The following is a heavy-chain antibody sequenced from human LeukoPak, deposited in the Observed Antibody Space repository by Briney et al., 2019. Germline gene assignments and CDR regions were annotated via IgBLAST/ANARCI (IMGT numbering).Heavy chain of an antibody. Sequence: GGSLRLSCAASGFTFSSYGMHWVRQAPGKGLEWVAVISYDGSNEYYADSVKGRFTISRDNFKNTLYLQMNSLRADDTAVYYCARSRWLDAFDYWGQGTLVTVSS. CDR3: ARSRWLDAFDY. CDR2: ISYDGSNE. CDR1: GFTFSSYG. J-gene: IGHJ4*02. D-gene: IGHD6-19*01. V-gene: IGHV3-30*03.